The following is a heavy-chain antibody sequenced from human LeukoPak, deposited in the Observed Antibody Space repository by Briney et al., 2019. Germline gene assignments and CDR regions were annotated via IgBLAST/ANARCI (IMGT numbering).Heavy chain of an antibody. CDR3: AGNYVWGSYRPSAEYFQH. CDR2: IIPIFGTA. CDR1: GGTFSSYA. J-gene: IGHJ1*01. Sequence: GASVKVSCKASGGTFSSYAISWVRQAPGQGLEWMGGIIPIFGTANYAQKFQGRVTITTDESTSTAYMELSSLRSEDTAVYYCAGNYVWGSYRPSAEYFQHWGQGTLDTVSS. D-gene: IGHD3-16*02. V-gene: IGHV1-69*05.